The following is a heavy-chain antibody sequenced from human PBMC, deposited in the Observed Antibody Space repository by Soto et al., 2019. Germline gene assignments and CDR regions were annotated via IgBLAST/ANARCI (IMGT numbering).Heavy chain of an antibody. CDR1: GIDLSIYW. V-gene: IGHV3-74*01. CDR3: TKDTFGGRDS. Sequence: EAQLVESGGGLVQPGGSLRLSCTGSGIDLSIYWMHWVRQAPGKGLVWVSRINPESTTISYADSVKGRFTISRDNAENTLFLHMNSLSAEDTGGYYCTKDTFGGRDSWGQGTLVTVSS. D-gene: IGHD2-15*01. CDR2: INPESTTI. J-gene: IGHJ4*02.